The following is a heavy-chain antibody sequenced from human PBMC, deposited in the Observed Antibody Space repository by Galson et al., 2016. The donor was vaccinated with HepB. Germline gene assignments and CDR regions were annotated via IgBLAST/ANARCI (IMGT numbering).Heavy chain of an antibody. J-gene: IGHJ4*02. CDR1: GFTFGDYP. D-gene: IGHD6-13*01. CDR2: IRSKTYYGTA. CDR3: ARGYTNTWYVAGFDY. Sequence: SLRLSCAASGFTFGDYPMTWFRQAPGKGLEWVGFIRSKTYYGTAEYAASVEGRFTISRDDSKRIAYPQMDSPKPEDSAVYYCARGYTNTWYVAGFDYWGQGTLVTVSS. V-gene: IGHV3-49*03.